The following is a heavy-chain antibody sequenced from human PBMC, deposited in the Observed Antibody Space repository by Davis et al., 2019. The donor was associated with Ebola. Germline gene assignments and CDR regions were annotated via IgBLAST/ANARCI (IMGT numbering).Heavy chain of an antibody. V-gene: IGHV4-4*07. CDR2: IYISGST. Sequence: MPSETLSLTCTVSGGSISIYYWTWIRQPAGKGLEWIGRIYISGSTNYNPSLKSRVTMSVDTSKNQFSLKLSSVTAADTAVYYCARRSRIVVVTAMGFHDPWGQGTRVTVSS. D-gene: IGHD2-21*02. J-gene: IGHJ5*02. CDR1: GGSISIYY. CDR3: ARRSRIVVVTAMGFHDP.